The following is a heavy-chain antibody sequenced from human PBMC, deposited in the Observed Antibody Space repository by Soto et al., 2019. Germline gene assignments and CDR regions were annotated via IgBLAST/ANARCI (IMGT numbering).Heavy chain of an antibody. CDR3: ARGDREVGDGYNYAGWYFDL. D-gene: IGHD5-12*01. J-gene: IGHJ2*01. CDR1: GGTFSSYA. CDR2: IIPIFGTA. Sequence: QVQLVQSGAEVKKPGSSVKVSCKASGGTFSSYAISWVRQAPGQGLEWMGGIIPIFGTANYAQKFQGRVTITADESTSTAYMELSSLRSEDTAVYYCARGDREVGDGYNYAGWYFDLWGRGTLVTVSS. V-gene: IGHV1-69*12.